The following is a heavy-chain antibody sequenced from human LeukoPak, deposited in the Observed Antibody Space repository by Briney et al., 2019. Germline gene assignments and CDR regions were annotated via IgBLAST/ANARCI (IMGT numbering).Heavy chain of an antibody. Sequence: SETLSLTCTVSGNSIRSYYWSWIRQPPGKGLEWIGYISYSGSTNYNPSLKSRVTISVDTSKNQFSLKLTSVTAADTAVYYCARIRRDGYNPRAYYYYGMDDWGQGTTVTVSS. J-gene: IGHJ6*02. CDR2: ISYSGST. V-gene: IGHV4-59*01. CDR3: ARIRRDGYNPRAYYYYGMDD. D-gene: IGHD5-24*01. CDR1: GNSIRSYY.